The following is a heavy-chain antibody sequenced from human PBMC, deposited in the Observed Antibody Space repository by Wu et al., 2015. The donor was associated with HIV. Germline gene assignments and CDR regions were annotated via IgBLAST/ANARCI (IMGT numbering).Heavy chain of an antibody. CDR3: ARGPVYYDILTGYYNRGGYFDY. CDR1: GYTFTSYD. Sequence: QVQLVQSGAEVKKPGASLKVSCKASGYTFTSYDINWVRQAAGQGLEWMGWMNPTSGNTGYTQKFQGRVTMTRDTSISTAYMELSSLRSEDTAVYYCARGPVYYDILTGYYNRGGYFDYWARERWSPSPQ. D-gene: IGHD3-9*01. CDR2: MNPTSGNT. V-gene: IGHV1-8*01. J-gene: IGHJ4*02.